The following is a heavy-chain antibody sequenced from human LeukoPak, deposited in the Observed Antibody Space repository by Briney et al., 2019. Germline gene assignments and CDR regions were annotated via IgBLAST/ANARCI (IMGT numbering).Heavy chain of an antibody. J-gene: IGHJ4*02. Sequence: GRSLRLSCAASGFTFSSNGMHWVRQAPGKGLEWVAVISYDGSNKYYADSVKGRFTISRDNARNTVFLQMNSLRAEDTAVYYCTRDYSYAPDYWGQGSLVTVSS. V-gene: IGHV3-30*03. CDR1: GFTFSSNG. D-gene: IGHD3-16*01. CDR2: ISYDGSNK. CDR3: TRDYSYAPDY.